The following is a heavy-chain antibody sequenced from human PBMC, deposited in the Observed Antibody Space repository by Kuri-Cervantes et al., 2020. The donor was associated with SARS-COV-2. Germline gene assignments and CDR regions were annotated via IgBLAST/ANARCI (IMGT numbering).Heavy chain of an antibody. V-gene: IGHV3-66*02. D-gene: IGHD1-1*01. Sequence: GESLKISCAASGFTVSSNYMSWVRQAPGKGLEWVSVIYSGGSTYYADSAKGRFTISRDNSKNTLYLQMNSLRAEDTAVYYCAKGHNWRYDYWGQGTLVTVSS. CDR3: AKGHNWRYDY. CDR1: GFTVSSNY. J-gene: IGHJ4*02. CDR2: IYSGGST.